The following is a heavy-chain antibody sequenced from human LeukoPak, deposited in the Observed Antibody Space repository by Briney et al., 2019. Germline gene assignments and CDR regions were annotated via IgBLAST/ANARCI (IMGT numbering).Heavy chain of an antibody. CDR3: ARGLPRIAVAGRGGYYYMDV. J-gene: IGHJ6*03. V-gene: IGHV7-4-1*02. D-gene: IGHD6-19*01. Sequence: ASVKVSCKASGYTFTSYAMNWVRQAPGQGLEWMGWINTNTGNPTYAQGFTGRFVFSLDTSVSTAYLQISSLKAEDTAVYYCARGLPRIAVAGRGGYYYMDVWGKGTTVTVSS. CDR2: INTNTGNP. CDR1: GYTFTSYA.